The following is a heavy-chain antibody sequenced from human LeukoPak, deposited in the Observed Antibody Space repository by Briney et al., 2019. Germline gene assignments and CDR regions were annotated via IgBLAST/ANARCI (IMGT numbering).Heavy chain of an antibody. CDR1: GYTFTGYY. CDR3: ARARMVRGVKVSFFDY. Sequence: ASVKVSCKASGYTFTGYYIHWVRQAPGQGLEWMGWINPNSGATNYAQKFQGRVTMTRDTSISTAYMELNRLRSDDTAVYYCARARMVRGVKVSFFDYWGQGTLVTVSS. D-gene: IGHD3-10*01. V-gene: IGHV1-2*02. CDR2: INPNSGAT. J-gene: IGHJ4*02.